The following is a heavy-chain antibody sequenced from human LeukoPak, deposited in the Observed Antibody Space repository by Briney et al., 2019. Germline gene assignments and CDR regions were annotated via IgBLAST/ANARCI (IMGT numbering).Heavy chain of an antibody. Sequence: GGSPRLSCAASGFTFSSYSMNWVRQAPGEGLEWVSSISSSSSYIYYADSVKGRFTISRDNAKNSLYLQMNSLRAEDTAVYYCARDVYSSSSNFDYWGQGTLVTVSS. D-gene: IGHD6-13*01. CDR1: GFTFSSYS. CDR3: ARDVYSSSSNFDY. CDR2: ISSSSSYI. V-gene: IGHV3-21*01. J-gene: IGHJ4*02.